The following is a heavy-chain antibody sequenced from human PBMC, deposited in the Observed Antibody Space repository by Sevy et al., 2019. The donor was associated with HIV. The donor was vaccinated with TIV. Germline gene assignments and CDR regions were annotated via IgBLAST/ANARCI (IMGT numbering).Heavy chain of an antibody. V-gene: IGHV3-30*03. CDR3: ARMFRSYGMDV. D-gene: IGHD3-10*01. Sequence: GGSLRLSCEASGFTFNSYGMHWVRQAPGKGLEWVAVISYDGSEKYYADSVKGRFTISREKSKNMVYVQMNSLGAEDTTVYYCARMFRSYGMDVWGQGTTVTVSS. J-gene: IGHJ6*02. CDR2: ISYDGSEK. CDR1: GFTFNSYG.